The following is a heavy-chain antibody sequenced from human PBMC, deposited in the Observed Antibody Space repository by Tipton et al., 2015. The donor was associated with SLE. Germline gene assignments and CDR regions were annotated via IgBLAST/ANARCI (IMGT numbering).Heavy chain of an antibody. Sequence: TLSLTCTVSGYSISSGHYWGWVRQPAGKGLEWIGRIYTSGSTNYNPSLKSRVTISIDTSKNQFSLKLSSVTAADTAVYYCARAPHLTGSYYYYYMDVWGKGTTVTISS. CDR1: GYSISSGHY. CDR3: ARAPHLTGSYYYYYMDV. V-gene: IGHV4-61*02. CDR2: IYTSGST. J-gene: IGHJ6*03. D-gene: IGHD7-27*01.